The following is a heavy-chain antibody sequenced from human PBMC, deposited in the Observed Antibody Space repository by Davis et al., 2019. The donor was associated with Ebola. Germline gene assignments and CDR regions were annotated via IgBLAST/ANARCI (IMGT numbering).Heavy chain of an antibody. CDR2: INAGNGNT. CDR3: ARVHGDFPYYYYGMDV. D-gene: IGHD4-17*01. Sequence: ASVKVSCKASGYTFTSYGISWVRQAPGQGLEWMGWINAGNGNTKYSQKFQGRVTMTRDTSTSTVYMELSSLRSEDTAVYYCARVHGDFPYYYYGMDVWGQGTTVTVSS. CDR1: GYTFTSYG. J-gene: IGHJ6*02. V-gene: IGHV1-18*01.